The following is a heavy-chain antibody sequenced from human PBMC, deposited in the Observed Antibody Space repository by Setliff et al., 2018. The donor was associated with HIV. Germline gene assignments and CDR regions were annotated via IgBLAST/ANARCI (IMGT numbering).Heavy chain of an antibody. CDR2: ISAYNGNT. V-gene: IGHV1-18*01. D-gene: IGHD3-22*01. J-gene: IGHJ6*02. CDR3: AREIGDYYDSSGYYPPTDYYYGMDV. CDR1: SYTFTSYD. Sequence: VASVKVSCKASSYTFTSYDISWVRQAPGQGLEWMGWISAYNGNTNYAQKLQGRVTMTTDTSTSTAYMELRSLRSDDTAVYYCAREIGDYYDSSGYYPPTDYYYGMDVWGQGTTVTVSS.